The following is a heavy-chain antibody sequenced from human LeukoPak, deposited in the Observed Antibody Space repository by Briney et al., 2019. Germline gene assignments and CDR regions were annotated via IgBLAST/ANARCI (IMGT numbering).Heavy chain of an antibody. D-gene: IGHD5-12*01. J-gene: IGHJ4*02. CDR2: INPSGGST. CDR3: ARDAYSGYDLWSFDY. Sequence: GASVKVSCKASGYTFTSYYMHWVRQAPGQGLEWMGIINPSGGSTSYAQKFQGRVTMTRDMSTSTVYMELSSLRSEDTAVYYCARDAYSGYDLWSFDYWGQGTLVTVSS. CDR1: GYTFTSYY. V-gene: IGHV1-46*01.